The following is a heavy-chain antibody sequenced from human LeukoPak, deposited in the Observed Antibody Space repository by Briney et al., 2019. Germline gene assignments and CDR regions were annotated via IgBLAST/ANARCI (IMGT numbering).Heavy chain of an antibody. J-gene: IGHJ4*02. Sequence: GRSLRLSCAASGFTFSSYGMHWVRQAPGKGLEWVAVISFDGSYKYYADSVKGRLTISRDNSKNTLYLQMNSLRAEDTAVYYCAKDRVTAAGYYFDYWGQGTLVTVSS. CDR1: GFTFSSYG. CDR3: AKDRVTAAGYYFDY. D-gene: IGHD6-13*01. V-gene: IGHV3-30*18. CDR2: ISFDGSYK.